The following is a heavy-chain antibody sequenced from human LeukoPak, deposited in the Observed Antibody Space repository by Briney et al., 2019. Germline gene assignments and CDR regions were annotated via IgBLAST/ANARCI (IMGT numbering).Heavy chain of an antibody. CDR1: GGSISSYY. CDR2: IYYSGST. J-gene: IGHJ4*02. Sequence: SETLSLTCTVSGGSISSYYWSWIRQPPGKELEWIGYIYYSGSTNYNPSLKSRVTISVDTSKNQFSLNLSSVTAADTAVYYCARGEGSVLPLHWGQGTLVTVSS. CDR3: ARGEGSVLPLH. V-gene: IGHV4-59*01. D-gene: IGHD2/OR15-2a*01.